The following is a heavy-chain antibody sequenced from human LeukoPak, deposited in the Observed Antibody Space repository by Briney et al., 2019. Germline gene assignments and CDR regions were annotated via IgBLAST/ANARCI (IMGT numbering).Heavy chain of an antibody. D-gene: IGHD3-10*01. V-gene: IGHV3-7*05. Sequence: GGSLRLSCAAPGLPFSTYWMSWVRQAPGKGLEWVANIKKDGSEKYYVDSVKGRFTISRDNAKNSLYLQMNSLRAEDTAVYYCASQSSGLFAHWGQGTLVTVSS. J-gene: IGHJ4*02. CDR1: GLPFSTYW. CDR2: IKKDGSEK. CDR3: ASQSSGLFAH.